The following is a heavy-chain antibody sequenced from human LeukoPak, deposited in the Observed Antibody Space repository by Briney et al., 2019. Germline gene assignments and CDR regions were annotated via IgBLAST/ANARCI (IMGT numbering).Heavy chain of an antibody. Sequence: PGGCLRLSCGASGFTFSSYAMRWVRQAPGKGLGWVSGISGSGGITYYADSVKGRFTISRDNSKNTLYLQMNSLRAEDTAVYYCAKDQSGSYYYFDYWGQGTLVTVSS. CDR1: GFTFSSYA. J-gene: IGHJ4*02. CDR3: AKDQSGSYYYFDY. V-gene: IGHV3-23*01. D-gene: IGHD1-26*01. CDR2: ISGSGGIT.